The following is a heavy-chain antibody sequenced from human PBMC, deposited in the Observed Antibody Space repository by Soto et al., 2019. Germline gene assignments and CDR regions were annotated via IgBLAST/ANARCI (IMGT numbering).Heavy chain of an antibody. V-gene: IGHV3-48*01. CDR2: ISSGSGTI. D-gene: IGHD3-16*01. Sequence: EVPLVESGGGLVQPGGSLRLSCAASGFSFSTYSMNWVRQAPGKGLEGVSYISSGSGTIYYAASVKGRFTVSRDNAKNSLYLQMNSLRAEDTAVYYCARDYIWAYDYWGQGTLVTVSS. J-gene: IGHJ4*02. CDR1: GFSFSTYS. CDR3: ARDYIWAYDY.